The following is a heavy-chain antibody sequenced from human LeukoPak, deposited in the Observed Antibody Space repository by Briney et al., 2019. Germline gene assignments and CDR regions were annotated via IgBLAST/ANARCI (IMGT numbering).Heavy chain of an antibody. CDR1: GFTFSSYS. V-gene: IGHV3-21*01. CDR3: AKGGSYTVTRGHTWFHP. D-gene: IGHD4-17*01. Sequence: GGSLRLSCAASGFTFSSYSMNWVRQAPGKGLEWVSSISSSSSYIYYADSVKGRFTISRDNAKNSLYLQMNSLRAEDTAVYYCAKGGSYTVTRGHTWFHPWGQGTLVTVSS. CDR2: ISSSSSYI. J-gene: IGHJ5*02.